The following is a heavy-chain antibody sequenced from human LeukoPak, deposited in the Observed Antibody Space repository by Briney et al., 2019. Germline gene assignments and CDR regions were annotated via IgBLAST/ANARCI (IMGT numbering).Heavy chain of an antibody. V-gene: IGHV3-74*01. CDR3: ARIGPSGSGSYFFLDP. CDR1: GFTFSAYW. D-gene: IGHD3-10*01. CDR2: IDDDGSGA. J-gene: IGHJ5*02. Sequence: GGSLRLSFAACGFTFSAYWMHWVRQAPGMGLVWVARIDDDGSGASYADSVKGRFTISRDNAKNTLYLQMNSLRAEDTAVYYCARIGPSGSGSYFFLDPWGQGTLVTVSS.